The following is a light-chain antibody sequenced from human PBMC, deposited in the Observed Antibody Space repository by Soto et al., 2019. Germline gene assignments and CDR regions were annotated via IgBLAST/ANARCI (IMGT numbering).Light chain of an antibody. CDR1: SSNIGTNY. Sequence: QLVLTQPPSASGTPGQRVTISCSGSSSNIGTNYVYWYQQVPGRAPKLLIYTNHQRPSGVPDRFSGSKSGTSASLAISGLRSEDEADYYCAAWDDSLSGRLFGGGTKVTVL. CDR3: AAWDDSLSGRL. J-gene: IGLJ3*02. CDR2: TNH. V-gene: IGLV1-47*02.